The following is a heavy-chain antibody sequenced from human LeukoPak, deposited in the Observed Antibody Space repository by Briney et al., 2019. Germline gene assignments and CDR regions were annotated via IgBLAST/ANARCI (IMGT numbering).Heavy chain of an antibody. V-gene: IGHV4-34*01. CDR1: GGSLNGHY. CDR3: AKNGQSGFSFDP. D-gene: IGHD1-26*01. CDR2: VSDSGGT. J-gene: IGHJ5*02. Sequence: SETLSLTCAVYGGSLNGHYWSWLRQSPGKGREWIGEVSDSGGTKFNPSLKSRVTISADTSKNQFSLRLRSVTAADTAVYHCAKNGQSGFSFDPWGQGTLVTVSS.